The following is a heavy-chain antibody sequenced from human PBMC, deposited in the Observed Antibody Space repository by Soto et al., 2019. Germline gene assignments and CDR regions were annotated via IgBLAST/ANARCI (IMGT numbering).Heavy chain of an antibody. Sequence: EEQLVESGGGLVQPGGSLSLSCAASGLTVGRNYMSWVRQAPGKGLEWVSVIYSGDDTYYAASVRGRFTISRDNSKNTLLLQMNNVRAEDTAVYYCARDRGGGYCTGTSCYGLSLDGWGKGTTVIVSS. D-gene: IGHD2-2*01. CDR2: IYSGDDT. V-gene: IGHV3-66*01. J-gene: IGHJ6*04. CDR3: ARDRGGGYCTGTSCYGLSLDG. CDR1: GLTVGRNY.